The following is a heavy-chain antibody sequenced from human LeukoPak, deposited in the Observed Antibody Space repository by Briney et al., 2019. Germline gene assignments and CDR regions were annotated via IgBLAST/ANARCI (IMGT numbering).Heavy chain of an antibody. CDR3: ARHVAASVWFDP. D-gene: IGHD2-21*01. CDR2: INPNNGGT. V-gene: IGHV1-2*02. Sequence: ASVKVSCKASGYTFTGYHLHWVRRAPGQGLEWMGWINPNNGGTYYAQTFQGRVTMTRDTSISTAYMEVSRLRSDDTAIYYCARHVAASVWFDPWGQGTLVAVSS. CDR1: GYTFTGYH. J-gene: IGHJ5*02.